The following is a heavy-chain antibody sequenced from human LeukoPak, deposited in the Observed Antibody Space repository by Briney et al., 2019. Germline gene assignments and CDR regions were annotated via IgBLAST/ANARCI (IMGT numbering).Heavy chain of an antibody. D-gene: IGHD2-2*01. CDR1: GIDFRASG. Sequence: GGSLRLSCAASGIDFRASGMHWVRQAPGMGLEWVTFIQTDGRDKYYAASVAGRFTISRDNSKNTVYLNMNNLRPDDTALYYGAREGGTVVIGKFDSWGKGTLVTVS. V-gene: IGHV3-30*02. CDR2: IQTDGRDK. J-gene: IGHJ4*02. CDR3: AREGGTVVIGKFDS.